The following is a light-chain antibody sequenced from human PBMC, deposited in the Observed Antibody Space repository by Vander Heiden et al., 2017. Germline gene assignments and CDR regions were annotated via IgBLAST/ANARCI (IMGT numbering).Light chain of an antibody. Sequence: SVLTQPPSVSGAPGPRVTISCPGSSSNIGAGYDVHWYQQLPGTAPKLLIYGNSNRPSGVPDRFSGSKSGTSASLAITGLQAEDEADYYCQSYDSSLSGWVFGGETKLTVL. J-gene: IGLJ3*02. V-gene: IGLV1-40*01. CDR3: QSYDSSLSGWV. CDR2: GNS. CDR1: SSNIGAGYD.